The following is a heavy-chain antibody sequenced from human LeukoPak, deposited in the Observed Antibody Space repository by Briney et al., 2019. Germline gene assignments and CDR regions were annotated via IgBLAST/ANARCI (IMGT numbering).Heavy chain of an antibody. V-gene: IGHV4-30-2*01. CDR2: IYHSGST. D-gene: IGHD5-24*01. CDR3: ARDRDGYRTRHGAFDI. CDR1: GGSISSGGYY. J-gene: IGHJ3*02. Sequence: SETLSLTCTVSGGSISSGGYYWSWIRQPRGKGLEWIGYIYHSGSTYYNPSLKSRVTISVDRSKNQFSLKLSSVTAADTAVYYCARDRDGYRTRHGAFDIWGQGTMVTVSS.